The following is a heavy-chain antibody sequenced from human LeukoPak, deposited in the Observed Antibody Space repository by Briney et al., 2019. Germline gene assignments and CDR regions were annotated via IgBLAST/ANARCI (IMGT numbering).Heavy chain of an antibody. CDR1: GGTFSSYA. J-gene: IGHJ4*02. V-gene: IGHV1-69*04. CDR3: ALPLYCSGGSCYNPDF. CDR2: IIPILGIA. Sequence: SVKVSCKASGGTFSSYAIIWVRQAPGQGLEWMGRIIPILGIANYAQKFQGRVTITADKSTSTAYMELSSLRSEDTAVYYCALPLYCSGGSCYNPDFWGQGTLVTVSS. D-gene: IGHD2-15*01.